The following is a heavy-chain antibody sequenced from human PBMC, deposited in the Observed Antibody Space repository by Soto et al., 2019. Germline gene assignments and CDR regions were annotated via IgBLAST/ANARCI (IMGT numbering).Heavy chain of an antibody. CDR1: GFSLSTSGVG. CDR2: IYWDDDR. CDR3: AHGDGEWLRTYFDL. V-gene: IGHV2-5*02. J-gene: IGHJ2*01. Sequence: QITLKESGPTLVKPTQTLTLTCTFSGFSLSTSGVGVGWIRQHPGKALEWLALIYWDDDRRYTPSLKSRLTIPKETSKNQVVLTLTTMEPVDTATYYCAHGDGEWLRTYFDLWGRGTLVTVSS. D-gene: IGHD5-18*01.